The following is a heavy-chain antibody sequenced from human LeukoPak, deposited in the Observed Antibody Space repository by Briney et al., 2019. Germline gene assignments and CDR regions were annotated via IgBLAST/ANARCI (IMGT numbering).Heavy chain of an antibody. CDR2: IYTSGST. V-gene: IGHV4-59*10. Sequence: PSETLSLACAVYGGSFSGYYWTWIRQPAGKGLEWIGRIYTSGSTNYNPSLKSRVTMSVDTSKNQFSLKLNSVTAADTAVYYCARGGAIDYWGQGTLVTVSS. CDR3: ARGGAIDY. CDR1: GGSFSGYY. J-gene: IGHJ4*02. D-gene: IGHD1-26*01.